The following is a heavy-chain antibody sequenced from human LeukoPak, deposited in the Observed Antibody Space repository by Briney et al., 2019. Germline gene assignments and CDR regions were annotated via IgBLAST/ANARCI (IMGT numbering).Heavy chain of an antibody. CDR1: GYTFTSYD. CDR3: ARGLSGGWYRNWFDP. CDR2: MNPNSGNT. D-gene: IGHD6-19*01. J-gene: IGHJ5*02. Sequence: ASVKVSCKASGYTFTSYDINWVRQATGQGIEWMGWMNPNSGNTGYAQKFQGRVTMTRNTSISTAYMELSSLRSEDTAVYYCARGLSGGWYRNWFDPWGQGTLVTVSS. V-gene: IGHV1-8*01.